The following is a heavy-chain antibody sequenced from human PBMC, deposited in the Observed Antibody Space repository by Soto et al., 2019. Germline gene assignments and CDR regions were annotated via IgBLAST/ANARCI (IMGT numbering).Heavy chain of an antibody. CDR1: GGSISSSSYY. CDR2: IYYSGST. CDR3: ATCAGYSSGWYDY. D-gene: IGHD6-19*01. Sequence: LSLTCTVSGGSISSSSYYWGWIRQPPGKGLEWIGSIYYSGSTYYNPSLKSRVTISVDTSKNQFSLKLSSVTAADTAVYYCATCAGYSSGWYDYWGQGTLVTVSS. J-gene: IGHJ4*02. V-gene: IGHV4-39*01.